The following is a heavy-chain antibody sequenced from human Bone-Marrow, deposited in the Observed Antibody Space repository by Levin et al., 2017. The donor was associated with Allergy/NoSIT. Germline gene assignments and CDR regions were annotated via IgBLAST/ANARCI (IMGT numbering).Heavy chain of an antibody. D-gene: IGHD2-2*01. CDR3: ARDLPGYGSSTSCSRWFDP. CDR2: IIPIFGTA. J-gene: IGHJ5*02. CDR1: XXXXXXXX. V-gene: IGHV1-69*13. Sequence: ASVKVSCKASXXXXXXXXGGAVRKDTRQGLEWMGGIIPIFGTANYAQKFQGRVTITADESTSTAYMELSSLRSEDTAVYYCARDLPGYGSSTSCSRWFDPWGQGTLVTVSA.